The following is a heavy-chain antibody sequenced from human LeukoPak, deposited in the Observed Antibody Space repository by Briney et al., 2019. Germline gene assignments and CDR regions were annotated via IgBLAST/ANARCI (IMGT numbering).Heavy chain of an antibody. Sequence: SETLSLTCTVSGYSISSGYYWGWIRQPPGKGLEWIGSIYHSGSTYYNPSLKSRVTISVDTSKNQFSLKLSSVTAADTAVYYCARDRPRWVITQNFDYWGQGTLVTVSS. CDR3: ARDRPRWVITQNFDY. V-gene: IGHV4-38-2*02. J-gene: IGHJ4*02. CDR2: IYHSGST. CDR1: GYSISSGYY. D-gene: IGHD3-22*01.